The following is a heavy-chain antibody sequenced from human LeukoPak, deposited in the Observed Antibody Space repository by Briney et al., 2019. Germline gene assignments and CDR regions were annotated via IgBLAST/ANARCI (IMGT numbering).Heavy chain of an antibody. Sequence: PGGSLRLSCAASGFTFSSYAMHWVRQAPGKPPEYVSAISSNGVNTYYADSVRGRFTISRDNSKNTLYLQMGSLRSEDMAVYYCARRHNYYYYMDVWGKGTTVTVSS. CDR2: ISSNGVNT. CDR1: GFTFSSYA. V-gene: IGHV3-64*02. J-gene: IGHJ6*03. CDR3: ARRHNYYYYMDV.